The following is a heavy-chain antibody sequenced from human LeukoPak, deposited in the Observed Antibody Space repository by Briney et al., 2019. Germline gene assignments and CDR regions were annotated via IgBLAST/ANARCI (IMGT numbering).Heavy chain of an antibody. CDR3: XXNLIGAGEYFQQ. V-gene: IGHV3-11*01. CDR2: ISSGGDIM. J-gene: IGHJ1*01. CDR1: GLRFSDYY. D-gene: IGHD2/OR15-2a*01. Sequence: GGSLRLSCAASGLRFSDYYVSWIRQAPGKGLQWVSYISSGGDIMHYADSVKGRFTSSRDNAKNSGYLEMNSLGAEDTAVYYCXXNLIGAGEYFQQWGQGTLVTVSS.